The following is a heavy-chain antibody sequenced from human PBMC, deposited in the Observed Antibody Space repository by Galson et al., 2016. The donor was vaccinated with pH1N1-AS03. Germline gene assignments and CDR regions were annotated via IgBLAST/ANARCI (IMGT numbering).Heavy chain of an antibody. D-gene: IGHD3-22*01. J-gene: IGHJ4*02. Sequence: SVKVSCKASGGTFSNYAISWMRQAPGQGLEWMGGIHPIFGTPSYAQKFRGRLTITADHSTSAAYMELTSLTSEDTAIYYCARDRNDDTSGRFYYESEHWGQGTLVIVSS. CDR3: ARDRNDDTSGRFYYESEH. V-gene: IGHV1-69*13. CDR1: GGTFSNYA. CDR2: IHPIFGTP.